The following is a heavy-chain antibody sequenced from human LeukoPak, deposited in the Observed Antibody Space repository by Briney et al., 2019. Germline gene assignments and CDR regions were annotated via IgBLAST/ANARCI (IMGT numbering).Heavy chain of an antibody. CDR1: GFTFSSYS. Sequence: GGSLRLSCAASGFTFSSYSMNWVRQAPGKGLEWVSYISSSSSTIYYADSVKGRFTISRDSAKNSLYLQMNSLRAEDTAVYYCARDHGGSYYHNWFDPWGQGTLVTVSS. CDR3: ARDHGGSYYHNWFDP. D-gene: IGHD1-26*01. J-gene: IGHJ5*02. V-gene: IGHV3-48*01. CDR2: ISSSSSTI.